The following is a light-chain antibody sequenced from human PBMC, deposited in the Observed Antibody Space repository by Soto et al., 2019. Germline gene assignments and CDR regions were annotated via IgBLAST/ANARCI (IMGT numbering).Light chain of an antibody. CDR2: DVT. V-gene: IGLV2-14*01. CDR3: SSYTGSSTYV. CDR1: SSDVGGYNY. Sequence: QSALTQPASVSGSPGQSITISRTGTSSDVGGYNYVSWYQQHPGKAPKLVIYDVTNRPSGVSNRFSGSKSVNTASLPISGLQAEDEADYYCSSYTGSSTYVFGPGTKVPVL. J-gene: IGLJ1*01.